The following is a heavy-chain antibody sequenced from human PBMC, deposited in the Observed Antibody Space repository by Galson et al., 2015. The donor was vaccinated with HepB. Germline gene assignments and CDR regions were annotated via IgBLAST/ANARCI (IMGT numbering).Heavy chain of an antibody. D-gene: IGHD3-10*01. J-gene: IGHJ4*02. Sequence: SLRLSCAASGFTFDDYAMHWVRQVPGKGLEWVSGISWNSGSVVYADSVKGRFTISRDNAKNSLYLQMNSLRAEDTAVYYCAREGSEWLPDYWGQGTLVTVSS. CDR1: GFTFDDYA. V-gene: IGHV3-9*01. CDR3: AREGSEWLPDY. CDR2: ISWNSGSV.